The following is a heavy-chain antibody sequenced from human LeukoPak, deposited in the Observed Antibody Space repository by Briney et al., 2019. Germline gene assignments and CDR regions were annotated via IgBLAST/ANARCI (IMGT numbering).Heavy chain of an antibody. CDR1: GGSIRRCY. V-gene: IGHV4-4*07. CDR2: IYNSGWP. Sequence: SETLSLTCTVWGGSIRRCYWSWIRQPAGKGREWMGHIYNSGWPNFNPALKGRVIISVGTFKNQFSLHLSSVPAADTAVYYCARSAFLVTAPGLYYFDYWGQGTLVAVSS. CDR3: ARSAFLVTAPGLYYFDY. J-gene: IGHJ4*02. D-gene: IGHD6-13*01.